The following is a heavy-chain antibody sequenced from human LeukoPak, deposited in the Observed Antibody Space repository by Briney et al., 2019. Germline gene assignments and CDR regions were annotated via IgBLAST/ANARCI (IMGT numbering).Heavy chain of an antibody. CDR3: ARHLGYCSTINCYSWFVP. V-gene: IGHV4-59*01. D-gene: IGHD2-2*01. CDR2: MYYNGNT. Sequence: SETLSLTCTVSGGSNTSYYWSWIRQPPGKGLVWFGYMYYNGNTNYNLSLNSRVTISVDTSKNHFSLKLNSLTAADTAVYYCARHLGYCSTINCYSWFVPWGQGTLVSVSS. J-gene: IGHJ5*02. CDR1: GGSNTSYY.